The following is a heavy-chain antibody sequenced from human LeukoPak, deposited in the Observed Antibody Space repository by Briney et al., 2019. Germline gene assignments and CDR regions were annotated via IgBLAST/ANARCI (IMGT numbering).Heavy chain of an antibody. CDR1: GYTFTSYG. Sequence: ASVKVSCKASGYTFTSYGISWVRQAPGQGLEWMGWISGYNGNTIYAQKFQDRATMTTDTSTSTALMELRSLRSDDTAVYYCARSEKTYCGGVCDNYHMDVWGKGPRSPSP. J-gene: IGHJ6*03. CDR2: ISGYNGNT. CDR3: ARSEKTYCGGVCDNYHMDV. V-gene: IGHV1-18*01. D-gene: IGHD2-21*02.